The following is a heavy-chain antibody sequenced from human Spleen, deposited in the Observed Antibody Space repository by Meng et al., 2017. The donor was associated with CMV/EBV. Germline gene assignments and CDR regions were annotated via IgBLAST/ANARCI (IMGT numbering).Heavy chain of an antibody. J-gene: IGHJ3*02. Sequence: SVKVSCKASGGTFSSYAISWVRQAPGQGLEWMGGIIPILGIANYAQKFQGRVTITADKSTSTAYMELSSLRSEDTAVYYCTLGYYYYDSSGYLLGAFDIWGQGTMVTVSS. CDR2: IIPILGIA. CDR1: GGTFSSYA. V-gene: IGHV1-69*10. D-gene: IGHD3-22*01. CDR3: TLGYYYYDSSGYLLGAFDI.